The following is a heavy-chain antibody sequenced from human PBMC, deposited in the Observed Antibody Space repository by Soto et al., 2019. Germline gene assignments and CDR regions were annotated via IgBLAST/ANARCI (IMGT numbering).Heavy chain of an antibody. J-gene: IGHJ3*02. D-gene: IGHD2-2*01. Sequence: QVQLVESGGGVVQPGRSLRLSCAASGFTFSSYGMHWVRQAPGKGLEWVALIWFDGSDKYYADSVKGRFTISRDNSKNTLYLQMNSLRADDTAVYYCARLYCSSTSCYSVGAFDIWGQGTTVTVSS. CDR1: GFTFSSYG. CDR2: IWFDGSDK. V-gene: IGHV3-33*01. CDR3: ARLYCSSTSCYSVGAFDI.